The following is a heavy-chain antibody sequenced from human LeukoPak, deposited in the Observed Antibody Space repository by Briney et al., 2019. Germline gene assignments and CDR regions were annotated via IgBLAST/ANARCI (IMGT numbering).Heavy chain of an antibody. CDR2: IYYSGST. V-gene: IGHV4-59*01. Sequence: SETLSLTCTVSGGSISSYYWSWIRQPPGKGLEWIGYIYYSGSTNYNPSLKSRVTISVDTSKNQFSLKLSSVTAADTAVYYCARAQTSYDSSGYIYYFDYWGQGTLVTVSS. CDR3: ARAQTSYDSSGYIYYFDY. CDR1: GGSISSYY. D-gene: IGHD3-22*01. J-gene: IGHJ4*02.